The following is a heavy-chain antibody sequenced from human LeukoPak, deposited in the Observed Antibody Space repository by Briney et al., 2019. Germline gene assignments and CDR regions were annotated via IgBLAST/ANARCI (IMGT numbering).Heavy chain of an antibody. J-gene: IGHJ5*02. V-gene: IGHV1-18*01. Sequence: ASVKVSCKASGYTLTSYGTSWVRQAPGQGLEWMGWISAYNGNTNYAQKLQGRVTMTTDTSTSTAYMELRSLRSDDTAVYYCARDRTLDFWSGSNWFDPWGQGTLVTVSS. D-gene: IGHD3-3*01. CDR2: ISAYNGNT. CDR3: ARDRTLDFWSGSNWFDP. CDR1: GYTLTSYG.